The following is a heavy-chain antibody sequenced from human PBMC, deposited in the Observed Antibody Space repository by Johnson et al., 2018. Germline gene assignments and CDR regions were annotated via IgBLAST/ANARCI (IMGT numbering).Heavy chain of an antibody. D-gene: IGHD1-26*01. V-gene: IGHV4-59*01. CDR3: ASGTFHVASSAPGPFQH. Sequence: QVQLVQSGPGLVKPSETLSLTCTVSAGSISSYYWNWIRQPPGKGLEWIGYVYYSGNTNYSPSLKSRVTISIDTSKSQFSLTLTSVTAADTAVYYCASGTFHVASSAPGPFQHWGQGTLVTVSS. CDR1: AGSISSYY. CDR2: VYYSGNT. J-gene: IGHJ1*01.